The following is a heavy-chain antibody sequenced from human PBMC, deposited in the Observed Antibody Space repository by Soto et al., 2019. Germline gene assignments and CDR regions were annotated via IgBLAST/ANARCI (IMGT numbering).Heavy chain of an antibody. D-gene: IGHD6-6*01. CDR1: GGTFSSYA. CDR3: AEDRPEYSSAPRWGMDV. V-gene: IGHV1-69*12. J-gene: IGHJ6*02. CDR2: IIPLFGTA. Sequence: QVQLVQSGAEVKKPGSSVKVSCKASGGTFSSYAISWVRQAPGQGLEWMGGIIPLFGTANYAQKFQGRVTITADESTSTAYRDLSSLGSADTAVYYCAEDRPEYSSAPRWGMDVWGQGTTVTVSS.